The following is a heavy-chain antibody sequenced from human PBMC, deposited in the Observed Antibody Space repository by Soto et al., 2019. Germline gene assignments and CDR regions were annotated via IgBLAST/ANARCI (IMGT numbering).Heavy chain of an antibody. Sequence: PSETLSLTCTVSGGSISSYYWSWIRQPPGKGLEWIGYIYYSGSTNYNPYLKSRVTISVDTSKNQFSLKLSSVTAADTAVYYCARSTTKYGMDVWGQGTTVTVSS. CDR1: GGSISSYY. CDR3: ARSTTKYGMDV. CDR2: IYYSGST. V-gene: IGHV4-59*08. J-gene: IGHJ6*02. D-gene: IGHD1-1*01.